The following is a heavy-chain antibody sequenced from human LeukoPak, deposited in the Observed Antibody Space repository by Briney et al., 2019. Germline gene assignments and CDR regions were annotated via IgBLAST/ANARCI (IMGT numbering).Heavy chain of an antibody. Sequence: SETLSLTCTVSGGSISSYYWSWIRQRAGKGLEGIGRIYTSGSTNYNPSLKSRVTMSVDTSKNQFSLKLSSVTATDTAVYYCAREGIVVVPAAIYYYYYMDVWGKGTTVTVSS. V-gene: IGHV4-4*07. CDR3: AREGIVVVPAAIYYYYYMDV. D-gene: IGHD2-2*01. CDR2: IYTSGST. CDR1: GGSISSYY. J-gene: IGHJ6*03.